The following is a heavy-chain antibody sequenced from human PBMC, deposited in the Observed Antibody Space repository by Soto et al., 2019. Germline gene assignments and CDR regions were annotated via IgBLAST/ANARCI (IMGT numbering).Heavy chain of an antibody. D-gene: IGHD1-26*01. CDR3: ARDLPIVGTTTWDY. J-gene: IGHJ4*02. CDR2: INPNSGST. Sequence: ASVKVSCKASGYTFTGYHIHWVRQAPGQGLEWMGWINPNSGSTDYVQKFQGRVIMTRNTSISTTYLELSRLTSDDTAIYYCARDLPIVGTTTWDYWGQGTLVTVSS. V-gene: IGHV1-2*02. CDR1: GYTFTGYH.